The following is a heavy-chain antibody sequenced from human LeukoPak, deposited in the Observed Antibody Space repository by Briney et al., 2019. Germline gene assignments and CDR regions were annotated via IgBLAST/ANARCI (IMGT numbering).Heavy chain of an antibody. D-gene: IGHD2-8*01. CDR1: GGSISSSSYY. CDR3: ASPLYEAFDI. CDR2: IYYSGST. V-gene: IGHV4-39*07. J-gene: IGHJ3*02. Sequence: SETLSLTCTVSGGSISSSSYYWGWIRQPPGKGLEWIGSIYYSGSTYYNPSLKSRVTISVDTSKNQFSLKLSSVTAADTAVYYCASPLYEAFDIWGQGTMVTVSS.